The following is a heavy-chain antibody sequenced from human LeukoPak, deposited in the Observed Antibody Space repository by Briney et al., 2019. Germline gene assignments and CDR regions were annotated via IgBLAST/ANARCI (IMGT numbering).Heavy chain of an antibody. CDR2: ISSSSTI. D-gene: IGHD2-15*01. V-gene: IGHV3-69-1*01. CDR3: ARDRPRVVVVAATPLLGYFDY. CDR1: GFTFSDYY. J-gene: IGHJ4*02. Sequence: GASLSLSSASAGFTFSDYYMNWVRHAARRVLEWFSFISSSSTIYYADSVKGRFTISRDNAKNSLYLQMNSLRAEDTAVYYCARDRPRVVVVAATPLLGYFDYWGQGTLVTVSS.